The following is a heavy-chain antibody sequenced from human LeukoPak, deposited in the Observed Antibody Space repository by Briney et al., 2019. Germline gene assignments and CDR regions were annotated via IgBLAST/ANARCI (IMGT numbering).Heavy chain of an antibody. CDR3: AKDLVVPAAIPYNWFDP. V-gene: IGHV3-23*01. CDR1: GFTFSSYA. J-gene: IGHJ5*02. CDR2: ISGSGGRT. D-gene: IGHD2-2*02. Sequence: GGSLRLSCAASGFTFSSYAMSWVRQAPGKGLEWVSAISGSGGRTYYADSVKGRFTISRDNSKNTLYLQMNSLRAEDTAVYYCAKDLVVPAAIPYNWFDPWGQGTLVTVSS.